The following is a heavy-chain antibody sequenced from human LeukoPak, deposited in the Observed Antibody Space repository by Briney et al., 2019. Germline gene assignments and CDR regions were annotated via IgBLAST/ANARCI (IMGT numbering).Heavy chain of an antibody. Sequence: PGGSLRLSCAASGFNFSSAWMTWVRQAPGKGLEWVGRIKNKTEGGTTDYAAPVKGRFTISRDDSANMLYLQMSSLKIEDTAAYYCTTRKSIWGQGTLVTVSS. V-gene: IGHV3-15*05. CDR3: TTRKSI. CDR1: GFNFSSAW. D-gene: IGHD2-21*01. CDR2: IKNKTEGGTT. J-gene: IGHJ4*02.